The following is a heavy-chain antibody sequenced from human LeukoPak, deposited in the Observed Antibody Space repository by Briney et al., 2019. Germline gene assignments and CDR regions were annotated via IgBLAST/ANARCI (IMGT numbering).Heavy chain of an antibody. J-gene: IGHJ6*02. CDR1: GGTFSSYA. V-gene: IGHV1-69*01. Sequence: SVKVSCKASGGTFSSYAISWVRQAPGQGLEWMGGIIPIFGTANYAQKFQGRVTITADESTSTAYMELSSLRSEDTAVYYCAREIHSSGWESYGMDVWGQGTTVTVSS. D-gene: IGHD6-19*01. CDR2: IIPIFGTA. CDR3: AREIHSSGWESYGMDV.